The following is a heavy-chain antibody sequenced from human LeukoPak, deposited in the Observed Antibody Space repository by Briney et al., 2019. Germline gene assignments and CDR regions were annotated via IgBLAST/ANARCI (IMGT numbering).Heavy chain of an antibody. CDR3: ARGVRVVSAGYYFDY. CDR2: IVPIFGTA. V-gene: IGHV1-69*13. CDR1: GYTFTSYG. Sequence: ASVKVSCKASGYTFTSYGISWVRQAPGQGLEWMGGIVPIFGTANYAQKFQGRVTITADESTGTAYMDLSSLRYEDTAVYYCARGVRVVSAGYYFDYWGQGTLVTVSS. D-gene: IGHD3-16*01. J-gene: IGHJ4*02.